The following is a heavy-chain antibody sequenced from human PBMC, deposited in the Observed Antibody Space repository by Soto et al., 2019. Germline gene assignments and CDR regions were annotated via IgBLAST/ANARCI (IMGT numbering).Heavy chain of an antibody. J-gene: IGHJ6*02. CDR3: ARHLTDPSVRYFDWLSYCYYGMDV. Sequence: PGESLKISCKGSGYSFTSYWISWVRQMPGKGLEWMGRIDPSDSYTNYSPSFQGHVTISADKSISTAYLQWSSLKASDTAMYYCARHLTDPSVRYFDWLSYCYYGMDVWGQGTTVTVSS. CDR1: GYSFTSYW. D-gene: IGHD3-9*01. CDR2: IDPSDSYT. V-gene: IGHV5-10-1*01.